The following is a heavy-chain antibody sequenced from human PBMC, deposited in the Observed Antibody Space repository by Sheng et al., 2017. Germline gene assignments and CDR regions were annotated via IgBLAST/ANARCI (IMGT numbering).Heavy chain of an antibody. Sequence: QVQLVQSGAEVKKPGSSVKVSCKASGGTFSSYAISWVRQAPGQGLEWMGGIIPIFGTANYAQKFQGRVTITTDESTSTAYMELSSLRSEDTAVYYCARSRRDCSGGSCYSLYYYYYMDVWGKGTTVTVSS. D-gene: IGHD2-15*01. CDR2: IIPIFGTA. J-gene: IGHJ6*03. V-gene: IGHV1-69*05. CDR3: ARSRRDCSGGSCYSLYYYYYMDV. CDR1: GGTFSSYA.